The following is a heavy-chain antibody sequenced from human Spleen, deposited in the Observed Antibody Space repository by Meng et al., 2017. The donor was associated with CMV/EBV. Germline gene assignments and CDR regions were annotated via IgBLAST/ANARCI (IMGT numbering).Heavy chain of an antibody. V-gene: IGHV3-49*03. CDR3: ARDPPVLRFLEWLPNSYGMDV. CDR1: GFTFSDYY. CDR2: IRSKAYGGTT. Sequence: GESLKISCAASGFTFSDYYMTWIRQAPGKGLEWVSFIRSKAYGGTTDYAASVKGRFTISRDDSKSIAYLQMNSLKTEDTAVYYCARDPPVLRFLEWLPNSYGMDVWGQGTTVTVSS. D-gene: IGHD3-3*01. J-gene: IGHJ6*02.